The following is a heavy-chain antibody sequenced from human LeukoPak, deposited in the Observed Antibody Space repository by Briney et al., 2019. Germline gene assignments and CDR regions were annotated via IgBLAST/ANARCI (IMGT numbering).Heavy chain of an antibody. D-gene: IGHD2-2*02. Sequence: GGSLRLSCAASGFTLSSYGMHWVRQAPGKGLEWVAVISYDGSNKYYADSVKGRFTISRDNSKNTLYLQMNSLRAEDTAVYYCAKDIGDLLNPYFDYWGQGTLVTVSS. CDR1: GFTLSSYG. V-gene: IGHV3-30*18. J-gene: IGHJ4*02. CDR2: ISYDGSNK. CDR3: AKDIGDLLNPYFDY.